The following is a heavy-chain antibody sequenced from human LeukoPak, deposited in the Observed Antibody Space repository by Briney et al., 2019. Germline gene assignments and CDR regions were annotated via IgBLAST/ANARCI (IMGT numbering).Heavy chain of an antibody. J-gene: IGHJ4*02. CDR2: IDPNSGDT. Sequence: ASVKVSCKASDYTFTAYYIHWVRQAPGQGLEWMGRIDPNSGDTSYVQKFQGRVTMTRDTSISTAHMDLSGLISDDTAVYYCASSVAVACSFDYWGQGTLVTVSS. CDR3: ASSVAVACSFDY. D-gene: IGHD6-19*01. CDR1: DYTFTAYY. V-gene: IGHV1-2*06.